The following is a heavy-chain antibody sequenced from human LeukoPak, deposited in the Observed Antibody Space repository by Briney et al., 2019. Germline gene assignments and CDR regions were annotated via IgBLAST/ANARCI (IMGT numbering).Heavy chain of an antibody. Sequence: ASVKVSCKASGYTFTSYDINWVRQATGQGLEWMGWMNPNSGNTDYAQKFQGRVTMTRNTSISTAYMELSSLRSEDTAVYYCARGKAGRGSHRHNWWFDPWGQGTLVTVSS. CDR1: GYTFTSYD. D-gene: IGHD1-26*01. V-gene: IGHV1-8*01. CDR2: MNPNSGNT. CDR3: ARGKAGRGSHRHNWWFDP. J-gene: IGHJ5*02.